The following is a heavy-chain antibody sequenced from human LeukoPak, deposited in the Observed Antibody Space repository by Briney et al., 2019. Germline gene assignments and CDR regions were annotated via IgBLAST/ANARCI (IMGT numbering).Heavy chain of an antibody. CDR1: GFTFSNFA. J-gene: IGHJ3*02. V-gene: IGHV3-23*01. CDR2: ISDRGENT. Sequence: GGSLRLSCAASGFTFSNFAMSWVRQAPGKGLEWVSAISDRGENTYYADSVKGRFTISRDNSKNTLFLQMNSLRAEDTAVYYCAKEDYYDSSGYSGGHDAFDIWGQGTMVTVSS. CDR3: AKEDYYDSSGYSGGHDAFDI. D-gene: IGHD3-22*01.